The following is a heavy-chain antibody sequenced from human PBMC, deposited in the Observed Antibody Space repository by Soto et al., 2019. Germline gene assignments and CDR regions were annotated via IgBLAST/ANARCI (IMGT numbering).Heavy chain of an antibody. J-gene: IGHJ4*02. CDR1: GYTFTSYY. CDR2: INPSGGST. CDR3: ARDLLTYYYDSSGYLGSSFDY. Sequence: ASVKVSCKASGYTFTSYYMHWVRQAPGQGLEWMGIINPSGGSTSYAQKFQGRVTMTRDTSTSTVYMELSSLRSEDTAVYYCARDLLTYYYDSSGYLGSSFDYWGQGTPVTVSS. V-gene: IGHV1-46*01. D-gene: IGHD3-22*01.